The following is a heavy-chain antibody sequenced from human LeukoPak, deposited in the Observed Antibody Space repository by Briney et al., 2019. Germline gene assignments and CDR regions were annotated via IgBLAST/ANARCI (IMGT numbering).Heavy chain of an antibody. J-gene: IGHJ4*02. CDR1: GFTLSHFG. V-gene: IGHV3-48*04. D-gene: IGHD3-3*01. CDR3: ARNDYDFWSGYHY. Sequence: QPGGSLRLACAASGFTLSHFGMNWVRQAPGKGLEWISYISSSSTTIYYADPVKGRFAISRDNAKNSLSLQMNSLRAEDTAVYYCARNDYDFWSGYHYWGQGTLVTVSS. CDR2: ISSSSTTI.